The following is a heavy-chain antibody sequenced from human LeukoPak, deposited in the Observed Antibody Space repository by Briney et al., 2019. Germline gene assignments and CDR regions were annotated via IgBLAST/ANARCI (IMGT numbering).Heavy chain of an antibody. Sequence: ASVKVSCKASGYTFTSYGISWVRQAPGQGLEWMGWISAYNGNTNYAQKLQGRVTMTTDTSTSTAYMELRSLRSDDTAVYYCARAFTHYDTSWWFDPWGQGTLVTVSS. J-gene: IGHJ5*02. CDR2: ISAYNGNT. D-gene: IGHD3-22*01. CDR3: ARAFTHYDTSWWFDP. CDR1: GYTFTSYG. V-gene: IGHV1-18*01.